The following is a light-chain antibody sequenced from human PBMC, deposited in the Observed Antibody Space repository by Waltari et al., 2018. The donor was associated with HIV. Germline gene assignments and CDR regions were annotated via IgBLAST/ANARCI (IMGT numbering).Light chain of an antibody. CDR1: SSATGNYNL. CDR3: CAYAGGLE. J-gene: IGLJ2*01. V-gene: IGLV2-23*01. CDR2: EDN. Sequence: QSALTQPASVSGSPGQSITISCTGTSSATGNYNLVSWYQLYPGKAPKLIIYEDNKRSSGVSNRFSGSKSADTASLTISGLQAEDEADYYCCAYAGGLEFGGGTKLTVL.